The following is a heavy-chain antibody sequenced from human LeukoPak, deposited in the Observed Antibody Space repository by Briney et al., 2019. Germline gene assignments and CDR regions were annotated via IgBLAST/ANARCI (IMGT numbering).Heavy chain of an antibody. CDR2: ISSSGSTI. CDR1: GFTFSSYE. V-gene: IGHV3-48*03. D-gene: IGHD2-2*03. CDR3: ASVRSSGYCSSTSCLSY. Sequence: GGSLRLSCAASGFTFSSYEMNWVRQAPGKGLEWASYISSSGSTIYYADSVKGRFTISRDNAKNSLYLQMNSLRAEDTAVYYCASVRSSGYCSSTSCLSYWGQGTLVTVSS. J-gene: IGHJ4*02.